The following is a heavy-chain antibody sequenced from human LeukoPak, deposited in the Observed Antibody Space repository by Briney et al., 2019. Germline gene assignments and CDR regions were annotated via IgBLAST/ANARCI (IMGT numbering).Heavy chain of an antibody. CDR2: ISAYNGNT. V-gene: IGHV1-18*01. CDR1: GYTFTSYG. CDR3: AKVGQPWSIWSYFDS. Sequence: ASVKVSCKASGYTFTSYGISWVRQAPGQGLEWMGWISAYNGNTNYAQKLQGRVTMTTDTSTSTAYMELRGLRSDDTAVYYCAKVGQPWSIWSYFDSWGQGTLVTVSS. J-gene: IGHJ4*02. D-gene: IGHD3-3*01.